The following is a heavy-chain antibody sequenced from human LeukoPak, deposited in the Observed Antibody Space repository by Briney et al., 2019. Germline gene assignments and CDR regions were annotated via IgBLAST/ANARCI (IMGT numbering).Heavy chain of an antibody. J-gene: IGHJ4*02. CDR3: AARPGEVAVPFDY. D-gene: IGHD2-15*01. V-gene: IGHV3-23*01. CDR1: GFTFSTFA. Sequence: PPGGSLRLSCAASGFTFSTFAMTWVRQAPGKGLEWVSLISGSGGITYYAGSVNGRFTISRDNSKNTLYLQMHSLRAEDTAVYYCAARPGEVAVPFDYWGQGTLVTVSS. CDR2: ISGSGGIT.